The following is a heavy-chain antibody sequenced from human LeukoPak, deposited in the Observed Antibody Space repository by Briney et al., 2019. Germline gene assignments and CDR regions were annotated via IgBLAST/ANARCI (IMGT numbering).Heavy chain of an antibody. V-gene: IGHV4-39*07. Sequence: SETLSLTCTVSGGSISSSSYYWGWIRQPPGKGLEWIGSIYYSGSTYYNPSLKSRVTISVDTSKNQSSLKLSSETAADTAVYYCSVLRYFDWLLKDYWGQGTLVTVSS. D-gene: IGHD3-9*01. J-gene: IGHJ4*02. CDR2: IYYSGST. CDR3: SVLRYFDWLLKDY. CDR1: GGSISSSSYY.